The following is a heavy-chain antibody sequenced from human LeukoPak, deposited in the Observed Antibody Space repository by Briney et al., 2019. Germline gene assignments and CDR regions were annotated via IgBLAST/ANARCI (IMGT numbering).Heavy chain of an antibody. CDR3: ATTAGIYDILTGNYGMDV. CDR1: GYSFTSYW. Sequence: GESLKISCKGSGYSFTSYWIGWVRQIPGKGLGWMGIIYPGDSDTRYSPSFQGQVAISADKSISTAYLQWNSLKASDTAMYYCATTAGIYDILTGNYGMDVWGQGTTVTVSS. D-gene: IGHD3-9*01. V-gene: IGHV5-51*01. CDR2: IYPGDSDT. J-gene: IGHJ6*02.